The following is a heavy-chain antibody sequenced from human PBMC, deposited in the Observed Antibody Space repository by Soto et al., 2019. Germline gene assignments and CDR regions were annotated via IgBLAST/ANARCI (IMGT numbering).Heavy chain of an antibody. V-gene: IGHV3-9*01. J-gene: IGHJ4*02. D-gene: IGHD5-12*01. CDR2: ISWNSGRI. Sequence: EVHLVESGGGLVQPGRSLTLSCAASGFIFDDYAMHWVRQRPGTGLEAVSGISWNSGRIEYAASVKGRFTISRDNAKNSLYLQMNSLRPEDTAFYYCARGLGGYDPRRLDSWGPGTLVTVSS. CDR3: ARGLGGYDPRRLDS. CDR1: GFIFDDYA.